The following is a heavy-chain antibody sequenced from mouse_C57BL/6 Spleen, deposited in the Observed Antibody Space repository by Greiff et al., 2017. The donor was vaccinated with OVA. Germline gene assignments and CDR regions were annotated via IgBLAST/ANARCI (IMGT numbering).Heavy chain of an antibody. CDR1: GFNIKNTY. J-gene: IGHJ3*01. Sequence: EVQLQQSVAELVRPGASVKLSCTASGFNIKNTYMHWVKQRPEQGLEWIGRIDPANGNTKYAPKFQGKATITAATSSNTAYLQLSSLTSEDTSIYYCAYRDYYGRSYGFAYWGQGTLVTVSA. D-gene: IGHD1-1*01. CDR3: AYRDYYGRSYGFAY. V-gene: IGHV14-3*01. CDR2: IDPANGNT.